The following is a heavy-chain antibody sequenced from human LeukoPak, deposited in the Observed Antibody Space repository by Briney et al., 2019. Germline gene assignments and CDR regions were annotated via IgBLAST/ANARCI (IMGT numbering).Heavy chain of an antibody. Sequence: GGSLRLSCAVSGFTFSHYWMSWVRQAPGKGLEWVANIKQDGSQSYYVDSVQGRFTISRDTARNSLHLQINSLRAEDTAMYYCAIEGSGRSLAPWGQGTLVTVSS. J-gene: IGHJ5*02. CDR3: AIEGSGRSLAP. CDR1: GFTFSHYW. V-gene: IGHV3-7*01. D-gene: IGHD3-3*01. CDR2: IKQDGSQS.